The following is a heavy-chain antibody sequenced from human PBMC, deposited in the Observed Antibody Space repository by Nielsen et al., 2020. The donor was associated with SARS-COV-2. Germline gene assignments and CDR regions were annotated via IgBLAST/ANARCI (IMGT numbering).Heavy chain of an antibody. CDR3: AKGNSKLSWFGELALYYYYYGLDV. V-gene: IGHV3-23*01. Sequence: GGSLRLSCAASGFPFSDYAMTWVRQAPGKGLEWVSSISTSGGGTYYADSVRGRFTISRDNPKNTLFLHMNSLRAEDTAVYYCAKGNSKLSWFGELALYYYYYGLDVWGQGTTVTVSS. D-gene: IGHD3-10*01. CDR1: GFPFSDYA. CDR2: ISTSGGGT. J-gene: IGHJ6*02.